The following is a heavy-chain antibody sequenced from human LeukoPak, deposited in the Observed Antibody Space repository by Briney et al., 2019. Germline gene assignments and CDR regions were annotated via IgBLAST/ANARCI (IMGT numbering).Heavy chain of an antibody. CDR2: IYPGDSDT. J-gene: IGHJ4*02. Sequence: GESLRISCKGSGYNFATFWIGWVRQMPGKGLERMGIIYPGDSDTRYSPSFEGQVTISADKSISTSYLQWRRLKASDTAIYFCATYTDHYYFDNWGQGTLVTVSS. CDR1: GYNFATFW. V-gene: IGHV5-51*01. D-gene: IGHD1-14*01. CDR3: ATYTDHYYFDN.